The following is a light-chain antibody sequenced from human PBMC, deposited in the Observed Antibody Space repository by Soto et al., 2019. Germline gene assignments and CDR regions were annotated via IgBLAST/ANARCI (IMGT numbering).Light chain of an antibody. CDR2: AAS. CDR3: HQTYSIPPT. Sequence: IQMTQSPSSLSASVVDRVTIPCRASQRISTYLNWFQQRPGKAPRLLIYAASTLQTGVSSNFSGSASGTDFTLTITSLQPEDFATYFCHQTYSIPPTFGQGTKV. V-gene: IGKV1-39*01. J-gene: IGKJ1*01. CDR1: QRISTY.